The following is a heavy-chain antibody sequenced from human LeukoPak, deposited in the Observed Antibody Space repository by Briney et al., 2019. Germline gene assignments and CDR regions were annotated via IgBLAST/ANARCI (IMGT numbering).Heavy chain of an antibody. Sequence: GGSLRLSCAASGFTFSSYSMNWVRQAPGKGLEWVSSISSSISYIYYADSVKGRFTISRDNAKNSLYLQMNSLRAEDAAVYYCARDNIVVVPAAPFRVNWFDPWGQGTLVTVSS. V-gene: IGHV3-21*04. CDR1: GFTFSSYS. J-gene: IGHJ5*02. D-gene: IGHD2-2*01. CDR3: ARDNIVVVPAAPFRVNWFDP. CDR2: ISSSISYI.